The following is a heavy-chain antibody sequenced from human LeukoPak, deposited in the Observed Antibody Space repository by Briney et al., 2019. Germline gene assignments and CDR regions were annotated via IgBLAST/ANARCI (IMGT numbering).Heavy chain of an antibody. CDR2: ISSNGGST. V-gene: IGHV3-64*01. D-gene: IGHD3-16*01. CDR1: GFTFSSYA. J-gene: IGHJ6*02. CDR3: ARLGEEGTYGMDV. Sequence: GGSLRLSCAASGFTFSSYAMHWVRQAPGKGLEYVSAISSNGGSTYYANSVKGRFTISRDNSKNTPYLQMGSLRAEDMAVYYCARLGEEGTYGMDVWGQGTTVTVSS.